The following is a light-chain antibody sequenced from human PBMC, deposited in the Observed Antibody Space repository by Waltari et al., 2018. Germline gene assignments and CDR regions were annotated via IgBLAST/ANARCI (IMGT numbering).Light chain of an antibody. Sequence: EIVLTQSPGTLSLSLGERATLSCRARQSVSSSYLAWYQQKPCKAPRRLIYGASSSATGSPGRFRGSGSGTGFTLTISRLEPEDFAGYYCQQYGSSPRGTFGPGTKVDIK. J-gene: IGKJ3*01. V-gene: IGKV3-20*01. CDR2: GAS. CDR3: QQYGSSPRGT. CDR1: QSVSSSY.